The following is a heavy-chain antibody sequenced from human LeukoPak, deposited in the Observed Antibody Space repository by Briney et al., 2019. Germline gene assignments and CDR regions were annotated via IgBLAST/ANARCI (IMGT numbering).Heavy chain of an antibody. Sequence: ASVKVSCKASGYTFTSYYMHWVRQAPGQGLEWMGIINPRGGSTSYAQKFQGRVTMTRATSTSTAYMELSSLRSEDTAVYYCKVYDSSGRDYWGQGTLVTVSS. V-gene: IGHV1-46*01. J-gene: IGHJ4*02. CDR2: INPRGGST. CDR1: GYTFTSYY. CDR3: KVYDSSGRDY. D-gene: IGHD3-22*01.